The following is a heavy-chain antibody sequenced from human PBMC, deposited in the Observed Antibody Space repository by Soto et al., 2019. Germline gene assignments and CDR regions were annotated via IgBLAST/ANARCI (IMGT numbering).Heavy chain of an antibody. V-gene: IGHV3-33*01. J-gene: IGHJ4*02. CDR2: IWHDGTNN. CDR3: ERETVGNALED. CDR1: GFTFNRYI. Sequence: PGGSLRLSCAASGFTFNRYIIHWVRQAPGKGLEWVACIWHDGTNNFYGDSVKGRFTISRDNSENTFNLQMNSLRVEDTAVYFCERETVGNALEDWGKGTLVTVSS. D-gene: IGHD1-26*01.